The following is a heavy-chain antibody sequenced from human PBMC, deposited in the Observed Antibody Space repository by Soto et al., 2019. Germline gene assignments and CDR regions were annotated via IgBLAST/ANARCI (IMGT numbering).Heavy chain of an antibody. CDR3: AKKYYFGSGSYVFYFDY. V-gene: IGHV3-23*01. D-gene: IGHD3-10*01. J-gene: IGHJ4*02. CDR2: MSGTAGNT. CDR1: GFTFSNYA. Sequence: EVQLLESGGGSVQPGGSLRLSCAASGFTFSNYAMTWVRQAPGKGLEWVSTMSGTAGNTYYADSVKGRFTISRDNSKNILSLQMNSLRAEDTAVYYCAKKYYFGSGSYVFYFDYWGQGTLVTVSS.